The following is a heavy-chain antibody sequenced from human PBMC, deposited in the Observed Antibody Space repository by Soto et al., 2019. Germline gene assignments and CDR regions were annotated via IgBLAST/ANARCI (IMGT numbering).Heavy chain of an antibody. V-gene: IGHV1-69*06. D-gene: IGHD3-3*01. Sequence: QVQLVQSGAEVKKPGSSVKVSCKASGDSFSAHAVSWVRQAPGQGLEWMGAIIPIFGTRHYAQKFQGRVTITEDKSTSTAYMELSSLRSEDTAIYYCARDSGYDFWSGSFRVHYFDYWGQGTLVNVSS. CDR3: ARDSGYDFWSGSFRVHYFDY. J-gene: IGHJ4*02. CDR1: GDSFSAHA. CDR2: IIPIFGTR.